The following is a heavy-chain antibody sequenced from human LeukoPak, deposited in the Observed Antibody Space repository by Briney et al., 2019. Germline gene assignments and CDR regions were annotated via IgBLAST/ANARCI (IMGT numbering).Heavy chain of an antibody. Sequence: SETLSLTCTVYGGSISSYYWSWIRQPPGKGLEWIGYIYYSGSTNYNPSLKSRVTISVDTSKKQFSLKLSSVTAADTAVYYCARHDSYDSSGYYSGYFQHWGQGTLVTVSS. CDR1: GGSISSYY. J-gene: IGHJ1*01. D-gene: IGHD3-22*01. CDR2: IYYSGST. CDR3: ARHDSYDSSGYYSGYFQH. V-gene: IGHV4-59*08.